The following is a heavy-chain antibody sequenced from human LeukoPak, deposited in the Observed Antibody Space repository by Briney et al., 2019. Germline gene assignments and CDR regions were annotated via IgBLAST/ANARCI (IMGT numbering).Heavy chain of an antibody. J-gene: IGHJ3*02. CDR3: AKDTSRYYYDSSGYYDAFDI. V-gene: IGHV3-23*01. Sequence: GGSLTLSCAASGFTFSSYAMSWVRQAPGKGLEWVSAISGSGGSTYYADSVKGRFTISRDNSKNTLYLQMNSLRAEDTAVYYCAKDTSRYYYDSSGYYDAFDIWGQGTMVTVSS. CDR1: GFTFSSYA. D-gene: IGHD3-22*01. CDR2: ISGSGGST.